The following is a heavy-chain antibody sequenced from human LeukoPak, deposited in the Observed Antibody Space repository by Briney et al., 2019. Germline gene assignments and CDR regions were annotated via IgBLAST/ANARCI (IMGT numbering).Heavy chain of an antibody. J-gene: IGHJ3*02. D-gene: IGHD1-26*01. CDR2: INSDGSST. V-gene: IGHV3-74*01. CDR1: GFTFSDYY. Sequence: GGSLRLSCAASGFTFSDYYMSWIRQAPGKGLVWVSRINSDGSSTSYADSVKGRFTISRDNAKNTLYLQMNSLRAEDTAVYYCALYAYYDAFDIWGQGTMVTVSS. CDR3: ALYAYYDAFDI.